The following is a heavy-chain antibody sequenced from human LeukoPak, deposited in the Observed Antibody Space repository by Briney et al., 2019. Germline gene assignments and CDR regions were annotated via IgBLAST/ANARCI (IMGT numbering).Heavy chain of an antibody. Sequence: GGSLRLSCAASGFTFSTYWMTWVRQAPGKGLEWVANIKQDGGETYYVDSVRGRFTISRDNAKNSLYLQMNSLRAEDTALYYCARLRGGAYWGQGTLVTVSS. J-gene: IGHJ4*02. D-gene: IGHD3-10*01. CDR2: IKQDGGET. CDR1: GFTFSTYW. V-gene: IGHV3-7*01. CDR3: ARLRGGAY.